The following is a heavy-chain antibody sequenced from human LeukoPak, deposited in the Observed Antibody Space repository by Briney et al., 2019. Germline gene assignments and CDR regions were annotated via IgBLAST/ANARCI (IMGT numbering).Heavy chain of an antibody. V-gene: IGHV3-53*01. CDR3: ARDSGRFDVFDI. J-gene: IGHJ3*02. D-gene: IGHD3-10*01. Sequence: GGSLRLSCAASWFTVSTNYMSWVRKAPGKGLEWVSVIYSDGRTYYADSVKGRFTIPRDNSKNTLYLQMNSLRAEDTAVYYCARDSGRFDVFDIWGQGTMVTVSS. CDR1: WFTVSTNY. CDR2: IYSDGRT.